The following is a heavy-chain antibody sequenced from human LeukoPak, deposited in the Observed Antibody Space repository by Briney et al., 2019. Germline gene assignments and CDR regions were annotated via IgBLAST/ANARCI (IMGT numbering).Heavy chain of an antibody. Sequence: GGSLRLSCAASGFTFSSYAMSWVRRAPGKGLEWISAISGSGGSTYYADSVKGRFTISRDNSKNTLYLQMNSLRAEDTAVYYCAKDRKPMIVVVTQTTPYDYWGQGTLVTVSS. CDR3: AKDRKPMIVVVTQTTPYDY. V-gene: IGHV3-23*01. J-gene: IGHJ4*02. CDR2: ISGSGGST. CDR1: GFTFSSYA. D-gene: IGHD3-22*01.